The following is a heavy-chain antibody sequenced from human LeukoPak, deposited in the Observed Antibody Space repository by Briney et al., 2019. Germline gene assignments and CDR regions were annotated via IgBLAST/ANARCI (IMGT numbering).Heavy chain of an antibody. J-gene: IGHJ6*02. D-gene: IGHD1-1*01. CDR3: ARGTGTPVYYQYGLDV. Sequence: KPSETLSLTCAVYGGSFSGNYWSWIRQPPGKGLECIGEINHSGSTNYNPSLKSRVTISVDTSKNQFSLKLSSVTAADTAVYYCARGTGTPVYYQYGLDVWGQGTTVTVSS. V-gene: IGHV4-34*01. CDR2: INHSGST. CDR1: GGSFSGNY.